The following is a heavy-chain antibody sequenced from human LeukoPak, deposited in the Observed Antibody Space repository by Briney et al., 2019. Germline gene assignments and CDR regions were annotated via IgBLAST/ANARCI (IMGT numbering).Heavy chain of an antibody. CDR2: IKSNTNGGTS. J-gene: IGHJ4*01. V-gene: IGHV3-15*07. D-gene: IGHD6-19*01. CDR1: GFTLTNAW. CDR3: TTHSVTVTGTHF. Sequence: PGGSLRLSCVASGFTLTNAWMTWVRQSPGMGLEWVGRIKSNTNGGTSDYAAPVKGRFAISRDDSKNTLYLQMNSLKPEDTAMYYCTTHSVTVTGTHFWGQGALVTVSS.